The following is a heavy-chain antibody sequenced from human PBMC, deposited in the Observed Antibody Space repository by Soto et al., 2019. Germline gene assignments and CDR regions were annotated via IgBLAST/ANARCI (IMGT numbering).Heavy chain of an antibody. J-gene: IGHJ3*02. CDR2: ISYDGSNK. D-gene: IGHD3-22*01. V-gene: IGHV3-30-3*01. CDR3: ARELGVVVIMGDAFDI. CDR1: GFTFSSYA. Sequence: QVQLVESGGGVVQPGRSLRLSCAASGFTFSSYAMHWVRQAPGKGLEWVAVISYDGSNKYYADSVKGRFTISRDNSKNTLYLQMNSLRAEDTAVYYCARELGVVVIMGDAFDIWGQGTMVTVSS.